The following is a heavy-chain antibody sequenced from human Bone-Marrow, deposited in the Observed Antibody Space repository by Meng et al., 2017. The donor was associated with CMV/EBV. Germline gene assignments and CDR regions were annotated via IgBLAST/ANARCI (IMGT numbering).Heavy chain of an antibody. CDR2: ISWNSGSI. CDR3: ARAEGFWSGYYSFDWFDP. Sequence: SLKISWAASGFTFDDYAMHWVRQAPGKGLEWVSGISWNSGSIGYADSVKGRFTISRDNAKNSLYLQMNSLRAEDTAVYYCARAEGFWSGYYSFDWFDPWGQGTLVTVSS. V-gene: IGHV3-9*01. CDR1: GFTFDDYA. D-gene: IGHD3-3*01. J-gene: IGHJ5*02.